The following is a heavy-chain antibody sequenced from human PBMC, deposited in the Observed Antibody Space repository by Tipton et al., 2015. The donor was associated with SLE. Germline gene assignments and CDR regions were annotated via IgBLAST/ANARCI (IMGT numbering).Heavy chain of an antibody. J-gene: IGHJ4*02. CDR2: ISGSGVST. V-gene: IGHV3-23*01. Sequence: SLRLSCEASGFTFSNYWMNWVRQAPGKGLEWVSAISGSGVSTYYADSVKGRFTISRDISKSTLYLQMNSLRAEDTAVYYCAKDHRIGWWYFDYWGQGTLVTVSS. CDR3: AKDHRIGWWYFDY. D-gene: IGHD6-19*01. CDR1: GFTFSNYW.